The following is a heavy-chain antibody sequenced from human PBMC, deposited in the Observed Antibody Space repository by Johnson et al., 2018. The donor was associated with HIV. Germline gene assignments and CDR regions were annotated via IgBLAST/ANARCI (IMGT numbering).Heavy chain of an antibody. CDR3: ARGQRRADDAFNK. V-gene: IGHV3-74*02. CDR2: ISGDGSSL. CDR1: GFTISTFW. D-gene: IGHD6-25*01. Sequence: EKLVESGGALVQPGGSLRLSCEVSGFTISTFWMHWVRQVPGKGLMWVSRISGDGSSLSYADSVKGRVTISRDNAKNTLYLQLNSLRVEDTAIYYCARGQRRADDAFNKWGQGTMVTVSS. J-gene: IGHJ3*02.